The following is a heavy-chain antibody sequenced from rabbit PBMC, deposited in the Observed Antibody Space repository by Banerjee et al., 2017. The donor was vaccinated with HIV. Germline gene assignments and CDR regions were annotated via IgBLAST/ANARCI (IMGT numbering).Heavy chain of an antibody. CDR2: ITYGGSA. Sequence: QEQLVESGGGLVQPGGSLKLSCKASGFDFSTYGVNWVRQAPGKGLEWIGYITYGGSAYYASWAKGRFTISKTSSTTVTLQMTSLTAADTATYFCARTIGDYLSDAYGLWGPGTLVTVS. CDR1: GFDFSTYG. J-gene: IGHJ4*01. CDR3: ARTIGDYLSDAYGL. V-gene: IGHV1S39*01. D-gene: IGHD2-1*01.